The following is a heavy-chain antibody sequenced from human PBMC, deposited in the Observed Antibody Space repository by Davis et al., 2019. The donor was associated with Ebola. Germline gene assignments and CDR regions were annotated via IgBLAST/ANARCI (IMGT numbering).Heavy chain of an antibody. J-gene: IGHJ4*02. CDR1: GYTFTSYG. Sequence: AASVKVSCKASGYTFTSYGITWVRQAPGQGLEWMGWINTNTGNPTYAQGFTGRFVFSLDTSVSTAYLQISSLKAEDTAVYYCARDRGGYSYGYVLSYWGQGTLVTVSS. CDR2: INTNTGNP. V-gene: IGHV7-4-1*02. D-gene: IGHD5-18*01. CDR3: ARDRGGYSYGYVLSY.